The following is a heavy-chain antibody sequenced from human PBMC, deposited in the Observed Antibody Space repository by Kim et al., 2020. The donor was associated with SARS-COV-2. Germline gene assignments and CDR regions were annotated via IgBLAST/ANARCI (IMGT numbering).Heavy chain of an antibody. CDR2: ISWNSGSI. V-gene: IGHV3-9*01. D-gene: IGHD6-19*01. Sequence: GGSLRLSCAASGFTFDDYAMHWVRQAPGKGLEWVSGISWNSGSIGYADSVKGRFTISRDNAKNSLYLQMNSLRAEDTALYYCASDGVLYSSGWYFFDYWGHGALGTVSS. CDR3: ASDGVLYSSGWYFFDY. CDR1: GFTFDDYA. J-gene: IGHJ4*01.